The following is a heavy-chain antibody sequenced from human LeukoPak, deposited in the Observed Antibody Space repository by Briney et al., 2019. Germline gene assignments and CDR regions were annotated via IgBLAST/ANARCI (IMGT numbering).Heavy chain of an antibody. D-gene: IGHD6-13*01. V-gene: IGHV3-66*04. CDR2: IYTGGNT. CDR3: ARHHSSPWYGFDY. Sequence: PGGSLRLSCTASGFTLSTYYLSWVRLAPGKGLEWVSLIYTGGNTYYADSVKGRFTISRDNSKNTLFLQMISLRAEDTAVYYCARHHSSPWYGFDYWGQGTLVTVSS. J-gene: IGHJ4*02. CDR1: GFTLSTYY.